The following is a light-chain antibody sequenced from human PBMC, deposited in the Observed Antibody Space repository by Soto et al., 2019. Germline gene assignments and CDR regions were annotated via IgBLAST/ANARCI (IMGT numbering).Light chain of an antibody. CDR3: SSLTTSFTYV. J-gene: IGLJ1*01. CDR1: SSDVGAYNY. V-gene: IGLV2-14*01. Sequence: QSVLTQPASVSGSPGQSVAISCNGTSSDVGAYNYISWYQQHPGKAPKLLLSEVSNRPSGVSDRFSGSKSGNTASLTISGLQAEDEADYYCSSLTTSFTYVFGTGTKVTVL. CDR2: EVS.